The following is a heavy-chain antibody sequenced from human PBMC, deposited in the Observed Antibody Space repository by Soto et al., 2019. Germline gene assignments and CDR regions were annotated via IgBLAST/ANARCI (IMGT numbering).Heavy chain of an antibody. CDR1: GFTISGKKY. J-gene: IGHJ3*01. D-gene: IGHD1-1*01. V-gene: IGHV3-53*01. Sequence: EVEVVESGGGLIQPGASLRLSCAAFGFTISGKKYVAWVRQAPGKGLEWVSALYDLDGSFYAASVKGRFTTSSDSSKTTVYLQMNDLRPDDTAVYYCATWHEREHAYDVWGQGTTVTVSS. CDR3: ATWHEREHAYDV. CDR2: LYDLDGS.